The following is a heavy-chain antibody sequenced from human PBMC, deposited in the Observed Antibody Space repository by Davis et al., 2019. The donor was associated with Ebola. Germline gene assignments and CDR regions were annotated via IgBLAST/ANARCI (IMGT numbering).Heavy chain of an antibody. V-gene: IGHV3-74*01. J-gene: IGHJ4*02. CDR1: GFTFSDYW. CDR2: INIDGRRT. CDR3: AKVRDDY. Sequence: LSLTCAASGFTFSDYWMHWVRQAPGKGLVWVSRINIDGRRTNYADSVKGRFTISRDNAKNSLYLQMNSLRAEDTAVYYCAKVRDDYWGQGTLVTVSS.